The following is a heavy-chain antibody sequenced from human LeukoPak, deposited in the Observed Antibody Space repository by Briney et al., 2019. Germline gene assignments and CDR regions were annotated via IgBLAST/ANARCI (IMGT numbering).Heavy chain of an antibody. D-gene: IGHD3-3*01. Sequence: GGSLRLSCAASGFTFSDYSMNWVRQAPGKGLEWVSCIGSNSGYIYYADSVKGRFTISRDNAKNSLYLQMNSLRAEDTAVYFCARDFEERGYYLADFDYWGQGTLVTVSS. CDR1: GFTFSDYS. CDR3: ARDFEERGYYLADFDY. V-gene: IGHV3-21*04. CDR2: IGSNSGYI. J-gene: IGHJ4*02.